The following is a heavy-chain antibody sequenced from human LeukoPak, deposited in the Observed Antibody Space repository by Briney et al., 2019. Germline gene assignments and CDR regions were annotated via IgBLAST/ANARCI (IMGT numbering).Heavy chain of an antibody. J-gene: IGHJ5*02. Sequence: GGSLRLSCAASGFTFSSYWMSWVRQAPGKGLEWVANIKQDGSEKYYVDSVKGRFTISRDNAKNSLYLQMNSLRAEDTAVYYCARDDRSSISCYHNWFDPWGQGTLVTVSS. CDR3: ARDDRSSISCYHNWFDP. V-gene: IGHV3-7*01. CDR2: IKQDGSEK. CDR1: GFTFSSYW. D-gene: IGHD2-2*01.